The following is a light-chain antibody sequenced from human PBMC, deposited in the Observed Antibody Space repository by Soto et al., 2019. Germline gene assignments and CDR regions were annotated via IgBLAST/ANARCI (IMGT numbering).Light chain of an antibody. Sequence: EFVLTQSPGTLSLSPGERATLSCRASQTVRNNYLAWYQQKPGQAPRLLIYDASSRATGIPDRFSGGGSGTEFTLTISSLQSEDFAVYYCQQYNNWPWTFGQGTKVDIK. J-gene: IGKJ1*01. V-gene: IGKV3D-20*02. CDR2: DAS. CDR1: QTVRNNY. CDR3: QQYNNWPWT.